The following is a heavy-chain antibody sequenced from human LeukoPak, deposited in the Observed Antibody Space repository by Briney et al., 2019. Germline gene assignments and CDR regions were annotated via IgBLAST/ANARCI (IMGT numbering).Heavy chain of an antibody. Sequence: SVKVSCKASGDTSIPYTFSWVRQAPGQGLEWIGRIIPSLDVANYAHKFQGRVTLSVDRDTATTYMEVTSLRSEDTAIYYCARDHCSPGTCLGGHWGQGTLVTVSS. CDR2: IIPSLDVA. CDR3: ARDHCSPGTCLGGH. J-gene: IGHJ4*02. V-gene: IGHV1-69*04. CDR1: GDTSIPYT. D-gene: IGHD2-15*01.